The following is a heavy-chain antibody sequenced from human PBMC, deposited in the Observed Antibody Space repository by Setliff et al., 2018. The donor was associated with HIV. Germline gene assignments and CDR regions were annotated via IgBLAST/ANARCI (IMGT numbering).Heavy chain of an antibody. D-gene: IGHD1-26*01. CDR2: ISYSGSAI. CDR1: GFTFSSYG. CDR3: ARDRVVGATLDPLDL. Sequence: GGSLRLSCAASGFTFSSYGMSWVRQAPGKGLEWVAYISYSGSAIHYADSVKGRFTISRDNAKNSLYLQMNSLRAEDTAVYYCARDRVVGATLDPLDLWGQGTMVTVSS. J-gene: IGHJ3*01. V-gene: IGHV3-48*03.